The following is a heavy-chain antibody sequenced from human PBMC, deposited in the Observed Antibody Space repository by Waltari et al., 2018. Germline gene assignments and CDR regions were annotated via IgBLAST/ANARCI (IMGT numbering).Heavy chain of an antibody. V-gene: IGHV3-30-3*01. D-gene: IGHD3-10*01. CDR1: GFIFGSYG. J-gene: IGHJ5*02. Sequence: QVQLVESGGGVVQPGRSLRLSCAASGFIFGSYGMHWVRQAPGRGLGWVAFMSNDGSKKYYADSVRGRFTVSRDNSKDTLYLHMNSLRAEDTAVYYCAREDILVWFRESFGWFDPWGQGTLVTVSS. CDR2: MSNDGSKK. CDR3: AREDILVWFRESFGWFDP.